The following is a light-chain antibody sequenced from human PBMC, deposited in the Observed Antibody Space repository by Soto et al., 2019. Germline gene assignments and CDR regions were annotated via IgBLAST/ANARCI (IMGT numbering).Light chain of an antibody. CDR1: QSVSSY. CDR3: QQRANWPHT. CDR2: DAS. Sequence: EIVLTQSPATLSLSPGERATLSCRASQSVSSYLAWYQQKPGQAPRLLISDASNRATGIPARFSGSGSGTDFTLTISSLEPEDSAVYYCQQRANWPHTFGQGTKLEIK. J-gene: IGKJ2*01. V-gene: IGKV3-11*01.